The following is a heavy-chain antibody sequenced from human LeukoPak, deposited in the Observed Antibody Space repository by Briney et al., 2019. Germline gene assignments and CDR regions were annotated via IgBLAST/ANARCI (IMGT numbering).Heavy chain of an antibody. CDR3: ARMEVVRATLGFGLDY. CDR1: GYTFTGYY. Sequence: GASVKVSCKASGYTFTGYYMHWVRQAPGQGLEWMGWINPNSGGTNYAQKFQGRVTMTRDTSISTAYMELSRLRSDDTAVYYCARMEVVRATLGFGLDYWGQGTLVTVSS. V-gene: IGHV1-2*02. CDR2: INPNSGGT. D-gene: IGHD1-26*01. J-gene: IGHJ4*02.